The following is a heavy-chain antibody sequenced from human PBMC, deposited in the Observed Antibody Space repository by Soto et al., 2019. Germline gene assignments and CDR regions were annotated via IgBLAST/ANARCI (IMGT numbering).Heavy chain of an antibody. CDR3: ARHDDGGGAYCYTGRWFGS. J-gene: IGHJ5*01. Sequence: QVQLQESGPGLVKPSETLSLTCTVSGGSLSSSYWSWIRQPPGKGLEWIGYTYYTGTTNYNPSLQIRVPISVDTSKNQFSPKPNAVAAADTAVYYCARHDDGGGAYCYTGRWFGSWGQGTLVTVSS. D-gene: IGHD2-21*02. V-gene: IGHV4-59*08. CDR1: GGSLSSSY. CDR2: TYYTGTT.